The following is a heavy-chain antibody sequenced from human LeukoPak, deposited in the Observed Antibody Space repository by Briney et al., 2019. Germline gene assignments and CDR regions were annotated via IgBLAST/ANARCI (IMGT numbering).Heavy chain of an antibody. J-gene: IGHJ3*02. V-gene: IGHV4-59*01. CDR3: ARDSSNGWSYDAFDI. CDR1: GDSISNYY. D-gene: IGHD6-19*01. CDR2: IYYSGST. Sequence: SETLSLTCTVSGDSISNYYWSWIRQPPGKGLEWIGFIYYSGSTYYNPSLESRVTISVETSKKQISLKLSSVTAADTAVYYCARDSSNGWSYDAFDIWGQGTMVTVSS.